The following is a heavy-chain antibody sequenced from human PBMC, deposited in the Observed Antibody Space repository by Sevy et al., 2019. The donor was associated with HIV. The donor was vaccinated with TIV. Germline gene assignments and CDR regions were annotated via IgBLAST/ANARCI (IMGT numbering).Heavy chain of an antibody. CDR3: VRLSYTSSWNFDY. CDR1: GFTFSDHY. V-gene: IGHV3-72*01. Sequence: GGSLRLSCAASGFTFSDHYMDGVRQAPGKGLEWVGRSRKKANSYSTEYAASVKGRFTISRDDSKNSLYLHMNSLKTEDTAVYYCVRLSYTSSWNFDYWGQGTLVTVSS. J-gene: IGHJ4*02. CDR2: SRKKANSYST. D-gene: IGHD6-13*01.